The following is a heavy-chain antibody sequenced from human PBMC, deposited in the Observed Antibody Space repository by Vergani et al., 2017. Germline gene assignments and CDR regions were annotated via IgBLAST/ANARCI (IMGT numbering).Heavy chain of an antibody. Sequence: EVQLVESGGGVVRPGGSLRLSCAASGFTFDDYGMSWVRQAPGKGLEWVSGINWNGGSTGYADSVKGRFTISRDNAKNSQYLQMNSLRAEDTAVYYCAREGGFCSGGSCYSNFVDYWGQGTLVTVSS. J-gene: IGHJ4*02. V-gene: IGHV3-20*04. D-gene: IGHD2-15*01. CDR1: GFTFDDYG. CDR2: INWNGGST. CDR3: AREGGFCSGGSCYSNFVDY.